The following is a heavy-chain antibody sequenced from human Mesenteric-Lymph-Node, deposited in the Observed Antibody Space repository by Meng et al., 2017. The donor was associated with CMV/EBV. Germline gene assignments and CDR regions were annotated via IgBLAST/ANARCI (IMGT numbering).Heavy chain of an antibody. CDR2: INSRGNPI. D-gene: IGHD2-15*01. Sequence: GESLKISCAASGFTFSHYNMNWVRQAPGMGLEWISYINSRGNPIYYADSVKGRFTSSRDNAKNSLYLQMNSLRAEDTAVYYCARAGTEVVVAASFDYWGQGTLVTVSS. J-gene: IGHJ4*02. CDR3: ARAGTEVVVAASFDY. V-gene: IGHV3-48*04. CDR1: GFTFSHYN.